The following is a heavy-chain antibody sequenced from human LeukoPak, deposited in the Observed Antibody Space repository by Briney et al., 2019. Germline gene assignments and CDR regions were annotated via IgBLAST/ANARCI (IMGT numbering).Heavy chain of an antibody. CDR2: IYYSGST. CDR1: GGSISSYY. V-gene: IGHV4-59*12. Sequence: PSETLSLTCTVSGGSISSYYWSWIRQPPGKGLEWIGYIYYSGSTNYNPSLKSRVTMSVDKSKNLFSLKMSSVTAADTAVYYCAREGPFYDSSGPTSDFDYWGQGTLVTVSS. CDR3: AREGPFYDSSGPTSDFDY. D-gene: IGHD3-22*01. J-gene: IGHJ4*02.